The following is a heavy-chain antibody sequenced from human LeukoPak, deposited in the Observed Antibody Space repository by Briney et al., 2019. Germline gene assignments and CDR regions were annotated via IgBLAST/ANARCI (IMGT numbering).Heavy chain of an antibody. D-gene: IGHD6-13*01. CDR2: ISAGGAAT. Sequence: PGGSLRLSCAASGFTFSSSSMNWVRQAPGKGLEWVSAISAGGAATYYADSVKGRFTISRDNSRNTVYLQMNSLRAEDTAVYYCAKGPVAVTGTRNAFDPWGQGTLVTVSS. V-gene: IGHV3-23*01. CDR3: AKGPVAVTGTRNAFDP. CDR1: GFTFSSSS. J-gene: IGHJ5*02.